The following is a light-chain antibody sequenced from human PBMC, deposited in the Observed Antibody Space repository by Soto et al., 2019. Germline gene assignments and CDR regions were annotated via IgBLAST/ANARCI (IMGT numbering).Light chain of an antibody. V-gene: IGKV1-27*01. J-gene: IGKJ4*01. CDR2: GAS. Sequence: DIQMTQSPSSLTASIGDRVTISCRASQGFSNSLAWYQQKPGKVPTLLIYGASILQSGVPSRFSGSGSVTEFTLTISCLQPEDVATYFCQKYDSAPLTFGGGTKVDIK. CDR3: QKYDSAPLT. CDR1: QGFSNS.